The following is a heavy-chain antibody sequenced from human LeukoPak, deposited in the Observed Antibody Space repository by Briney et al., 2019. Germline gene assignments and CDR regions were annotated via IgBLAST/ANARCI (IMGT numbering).Heavy chain of an antibody. Sequence: PGGSLRLSCAASGFTFSNFAMTWVRQAPGKGLEWVSAISDSGGSTYYADSVKGRLTISRDDSKNTLYLQMNSLRAEDTAVYYCEKDLGGSGDYRPYWGQGSVVTVSS. V-gene: IGHV3-23*01. CDR1: GFTFSNFA. D-gene: IGHD2-21*02. CDR3: EKDLGGSGDYRPY. J-gene: IGHJ4*02. CDR2: ISDSGGST.